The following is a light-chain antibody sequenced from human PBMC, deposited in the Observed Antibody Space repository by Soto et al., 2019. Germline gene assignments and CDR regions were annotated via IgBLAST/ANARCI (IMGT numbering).Light chain of an antibody. J-gene: IGLJ2*01. V-gene: IGLV2-8*01. CDR1: SSDVRGYNY. Sequence: QSALTQPPSASGSPGQSVTISCTGTSSDVRGYNYVSWYQQHPGKAPKVMIYEISKRPSGVPDRFSGYKSGNTASLTVSGLQVEDEADYYCSSYGGRNNLLFGGGTQLTVL. CDR3: SSYGGRNNLL. CDR2: EIS.